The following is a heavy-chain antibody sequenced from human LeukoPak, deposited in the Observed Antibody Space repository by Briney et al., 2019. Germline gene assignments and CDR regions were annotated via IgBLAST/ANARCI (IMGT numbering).Heavy chain of an antibody. J-gene: IGHJ4*02. D-gene: IGHD1-1*01. CDR3: ARCAGQWRALDY. CDR2: MKEDGSKK. CDR1: GFTFGNHG. V-gene: IGHV3-7*01. Sequence: GGSLRLSCAASGFTFGNHGMCWVRQAPGKGLEWVANMKEDGSKKYYVDSVLGRFTISRDNAKNSLFLQINSLRVEDKAVYYCARCAGQWRALDYWGQGKLVTVSS.